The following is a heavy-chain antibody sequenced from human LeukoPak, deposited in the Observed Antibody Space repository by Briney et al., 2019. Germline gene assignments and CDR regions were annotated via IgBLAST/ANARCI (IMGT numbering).Heavy chain of an antibody. V-gene: IGHV3-23*01. J-gene: IGHJ5*02. Sequence: GGSLRLSCAASGFTFSSYAMSWVRQAPGKGLEWVSAISGSGGSTYYADSVKGRFTISGDNSKNTLYLQMNSLRAEDTAVYYCAKDLFYDSSGFALNNWFDPWGQGTLVTVSS. CDR2: ISGSGGST. CDR3: AKDLFYDSSGFALNNWFDP. D-gene: IGHD3-22*01. CDR1: GFTFSSYA.